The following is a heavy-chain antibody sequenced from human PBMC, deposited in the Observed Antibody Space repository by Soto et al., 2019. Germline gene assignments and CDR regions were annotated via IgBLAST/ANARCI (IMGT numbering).Heavy chain of an antibody. CDR3: ARVPGP. V-gene: IGHV4-30-2*01. CDR1: GGSISSGGYS. Sequence: TSETLSLTCAVSGGSISSGGYSWSWIRQPPGKGLEWIGYIYHSGSTYYNPSLKSRATISVDRSKNQFSLKLSSVTVADTAVYYCARVPGPWGQGTLVTVS. CDR2: IYHSGST. J-gene: IGHJ5*02.